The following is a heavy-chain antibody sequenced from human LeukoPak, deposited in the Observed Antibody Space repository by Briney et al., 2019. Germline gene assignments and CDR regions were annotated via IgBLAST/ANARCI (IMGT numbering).Heavy chain of an antibody. V-gene: IGHV4-4*07. CDR1: GGSISSYY. J-gene: IGHJ3*02. Sequence: PSETLSLTCTVSGGSISSYYWSWIRQPAGKGLEWIGRIYTSGSTNYNPPLKSRVTMSVDTSKNQFSLKLSSVTAADTAVYYCARDSVWFGESHDAFDIWGQGTMVTVSS. CDR3: ARDSVWFGESHDAFDI. CDR2: IYTSGST. D-gene: IGHD3-10*01.